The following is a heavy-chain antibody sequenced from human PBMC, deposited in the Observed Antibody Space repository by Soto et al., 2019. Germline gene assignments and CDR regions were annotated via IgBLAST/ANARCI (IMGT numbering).Heavy chain of an antibody. D-gene: IGHD6-6*01. CDR2: IKVDGSEI. V-gene: IGHV3-7*03. CDR1: GFTFSTYW. Sequence: GGSLRLSCAASGFTFSTYWMSWVRQPPGKGLEWVANIKVDGSEIYYVDSVKGRFTISRDNAKNSLYLQMNSLRAEDMAVYYCARGHSTSPSWFDPWGQGTLVTVSS. J-gene: IGHJ5*02. CDR3: ARGHSTSPSWFDP.